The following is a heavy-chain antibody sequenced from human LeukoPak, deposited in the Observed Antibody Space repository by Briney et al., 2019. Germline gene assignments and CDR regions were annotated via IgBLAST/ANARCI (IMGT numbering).Heavy chain of an antibody. V-gene: IGHV4-30-4*01. CDR2: IYYSGST. D-gene: IGHD2-15*01. CDR3: ARATGGIWRDFDY. Sequence: SQTLSLTCTVSGGSISSGDYYWSWIRQPPGKGLVWIGYIYYSGSTYYNPSLKSRVTISVDTSKNQFSLKLSSVTAADTAVYYCARATGGIWRDFDYWGQGTLVTVSS. CDR1: GGSISSGDYY. J-gene: IGHJ4*02.